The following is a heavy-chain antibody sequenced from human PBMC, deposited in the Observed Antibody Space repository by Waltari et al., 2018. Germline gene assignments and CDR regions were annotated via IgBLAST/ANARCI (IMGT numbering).Heavy chain of an antibody. V-gene: IGHV4-39*01. CDR3: AGHGDTAMVSRGDWFDP. D-gene: IGHD5-18*01. CDR1: GGSISSSSYY. J-gene: IGHJ5*02. Sequence: QLQLQESGPGLVKPSETLSLTCTVSGGSISSSSYYWGWIRQPPGKGLEWIGSIYYSGITSHNPSLRSGVTISVDTSKNQFSLKLSSVTAADTAVYYCAGHGDTAMVSRGDWFDPWGQGTLVTVSS. CDR2: IYYSGIT.